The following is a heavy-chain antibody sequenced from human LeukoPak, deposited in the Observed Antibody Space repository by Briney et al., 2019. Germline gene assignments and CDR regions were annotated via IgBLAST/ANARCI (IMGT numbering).Heavy chain of an antibody. Sequence: SVKVSCKASGYTFTSYGISWVRQAPGQGLEWMGRIIPILGIANYAQKFQGRVTITADKSTSTAYMELSSLRSEDTAVYYCARWYYYDSSGSRSNYYYGMDVWGQGTTVTVSS. V-gene: IGHV1-69*04. CDR2: IIPILGIA. D-gene: IGHD3-22*01. CDR3: ARWYYYDSSGSRSNYYYGMDV. CDR1: GYTFTSYG. J-gene: IGHJ6*02.